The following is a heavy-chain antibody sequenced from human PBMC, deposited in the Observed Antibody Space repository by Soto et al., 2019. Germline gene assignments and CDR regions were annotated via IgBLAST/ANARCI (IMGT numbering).Heavy chain of an antibody. CDR2: ISAYNGNT. CDR3: ARGWFGELFNNWFDP. D-gene: IGHD3-10*01. V-gene: IGHV1-18*01. CDR1: GYTFTSYG. Sequence: GASVKVSCKASGYTFTSYGIGWVRQAPGQGLEWMGWISAYNGNTNYAQKLQGRVTMTTDTSTSTAYMELRSLRSDDTAVYYCARGWFGELFNNWFDPWGQGTLVTVSS. J-gene: IGHJ5*02.